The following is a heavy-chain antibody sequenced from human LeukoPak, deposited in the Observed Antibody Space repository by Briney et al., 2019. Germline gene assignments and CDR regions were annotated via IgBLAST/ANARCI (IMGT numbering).Heavy chain of an antibody. Sequence: SETLSLTCTVSGGSISNYYWSWIRQPPGKGLEWIAYIYYSGGTNYNPSLKSRVTISVDTSKNQFSLRLSSVTAADTAVYYCAGGGGAEDYFDYWGQGTLVTVSS. V-gene: IGHV4-59*01. CDR2: IYYSGGT. CDR1: GGSISNYY. J-gene: IGHJ4*02. D-gene: IGHD1-26*01. CDR3: AGGGGAEDYFDY.